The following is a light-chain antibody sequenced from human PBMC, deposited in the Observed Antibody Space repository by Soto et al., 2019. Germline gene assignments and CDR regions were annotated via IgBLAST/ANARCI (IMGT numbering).Light chain of an antibody. V-gene: IGKV4-1*01. CDR1: QGFLYSSNNENY. CDR2: WAS. J-gene: IGKJ5*01. CDR3: QQYYSTPRT. Sequence: IVMTQSPDSLAVSLGERATINCKSSQGFLYSSNNENYLAWYQQKPGQPPKLLIYWASTRESGVPDRFSGSGSGTDFTLTISSLQAGDVAVYYCQQYYSTPRTFGQGTRLEIK.